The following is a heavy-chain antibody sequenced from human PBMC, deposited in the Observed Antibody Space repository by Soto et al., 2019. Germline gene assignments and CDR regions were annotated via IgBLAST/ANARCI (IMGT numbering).Heavy chain of an antibody. CDR3: AKRGRYCSGGSCSYYYYYGMDV. CDR2: ISGSGGST. CDR1: GFTFSSYA. J-gene: IGHJ6*02. Sequence: GGSLRLSCAASGFTFSSYAMSWVRQAPGKGLEWVSAISGSGGSTYYADSVKGRFTISRDNSKNTLYLQMNSLRAEDTAVYYCAKRGRYCSGGSCSYYYYYGMDVWGQGTTVTVSS. D-gene: IGHD2-15*01. V-gene: IGHV3-23*01.